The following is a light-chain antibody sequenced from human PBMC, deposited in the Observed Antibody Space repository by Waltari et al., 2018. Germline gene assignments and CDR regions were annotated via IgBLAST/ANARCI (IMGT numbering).Light chain of an antibody. CDR3: QAWVTNTAVV. J-gene: IGLJ2*01. CDR2: QGN. CDR1: EFAEQN. V-gene: IGLV3-1*01. Sequence: SYELTQPPSVSVSPGPTATITCPGDEFAEQNPVWYQKRPGQSPVLLLYQGNKRPSGTPDRFSGSNSGNTVTLTITGALAVDEADYYCQAWVTNTAVVFGGGTKLTVL.